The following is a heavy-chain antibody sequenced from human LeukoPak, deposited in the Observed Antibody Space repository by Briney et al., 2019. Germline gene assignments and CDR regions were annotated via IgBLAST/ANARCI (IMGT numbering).Heavy chain of an antibody. CDR2: IYYSGST. CDR3: ARHSSSSAANFDY. D-gene: IGHD6-6*01. CDR1: GGSISSSSYY. V-gene: IGHV4-39*01. J-gene: IGHJ4*02. Sequence: SETLSLTCTVSGGSISSSSYYWGWIRQPPGTGLEWIGSIYYSGSTYYNPSLKSRVTISVDTSKNQFSLRLTSVTAADTAVYYCARHSSSSAANFDYWGQGTLVTVSS.